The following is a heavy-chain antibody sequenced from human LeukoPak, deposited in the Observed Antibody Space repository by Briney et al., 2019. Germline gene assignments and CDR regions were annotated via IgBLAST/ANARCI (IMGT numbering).Heavy chain of an antibody. V-gene: IGHV7-4-1*02. CDR3: ARDTSVVVPAAIFD. Sequence: ASVKVSCEASGYTFTSYAMNWVRQAPGQGLEWMGWTNTNTGNPTYAQGFTGRFVFSLDTSVSTAYLQISSLKAEDTAVYYCARDTSVVVPAAIFDWGQGTLVTVSS. D-gene: IGHD2-2*02. J-gene: IGHJ4*02. CDR2: TNTNTGNP. CDR1: GYTFTSYA.